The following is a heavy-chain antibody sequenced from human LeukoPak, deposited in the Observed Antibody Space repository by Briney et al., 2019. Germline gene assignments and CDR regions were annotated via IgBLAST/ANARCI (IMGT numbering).Heavy chain of an antibody. CDR2: IIPIFGTA. Sequence: SVKVSCKASGYTFTSYGISWVRQAPGQGLEWMGGIIPIFGTAGYAQKFQGRVTITADESTSTAYMELSSLRSEDTAVYYCARDRNVPYYYYYMDVWGKGTTVTVSS. V-gene: IGHV1-69*13. D-gene: IGHD1-1*01. J-gene: IGHJ6*03. CDR3: ARDRNVPYYYYYMDV. CDR1: GYTFTSYG.